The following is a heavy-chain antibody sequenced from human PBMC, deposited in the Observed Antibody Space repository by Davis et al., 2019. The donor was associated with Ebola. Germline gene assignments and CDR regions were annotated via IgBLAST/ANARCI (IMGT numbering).Heavy chain of an antibody. D-gene: IGHD1-26*01. Sequence: PPETLSLTCTVSGGSISSYYWSWIRQPAGKGLEWIGRIYTSGSTNYNPSLKSRVTMSVDTSKNQFSLKLSSVTAADTAVYYCARASLLGGATTYFDYWGQGTLVTVSS. CDR1: GGSISSYY. CDR2: IYTSGST. J-gene: IGHJ4*02. CDR3: ARASLLGGATTYFDY. V-gene: IGHV4-4*07.